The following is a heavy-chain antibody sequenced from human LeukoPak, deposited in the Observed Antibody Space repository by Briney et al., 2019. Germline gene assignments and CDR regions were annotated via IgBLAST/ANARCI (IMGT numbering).Heavy chain of an antibody. CDR2: INPNSGGT. J-gene: IGHJ3*02. D-gene: IGHD5-18*01. Sequence: ASVKVSCKASGYTFTGYYMHWVRQAPGQGLEWMGWINPNSGGTNYAQKFQGMVTITRDTSISTAYMELSRLRSDDTAVYYCARVGDRATFGAFDIWGQGTMVTVSS. CDR3: ARVGDRATFGAFDI. CDR1: GYTFTGYY. V-gene: IGHV1-2*02.